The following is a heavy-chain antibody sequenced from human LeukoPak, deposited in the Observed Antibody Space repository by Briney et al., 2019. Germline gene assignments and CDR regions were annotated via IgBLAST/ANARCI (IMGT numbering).Heavy chain of an antibody. J-gene: IGHJ3*02. Sequence: MSSETLSLTCGVSGYSIRNGYYSGWVRQPPGKDLEWIGSVYHSGSTYYNPSLKSRVHILVDTSKNQFSLSLTSVTAADTAVYYCARSYFSVGAFDIWGQGTMVTVFS. CDR3: ARSYFSVGAFDI. D-gene: IGHD2/OR15-2a*01. V-gene: IGHV4-38-2*01. CDR2: VYHSGST. CDR1: GYSIRNGYY.